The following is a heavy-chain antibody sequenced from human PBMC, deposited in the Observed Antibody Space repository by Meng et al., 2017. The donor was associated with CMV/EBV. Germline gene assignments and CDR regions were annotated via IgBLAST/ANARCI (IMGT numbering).Heavy chain of an antibody. D-gene: IGHD2-15*01. CDR3: ARGRANTFMWVERLPYCSGGSCYDPYYYYYGMDV. J-gene: IGHJ6*02. CDR1: GGSISSYY. Sequence: SGTLSLTCTVSGGSISSYYWSWIRQPVGKGLEWIGRIYTSGSTNYNPSLKSRVTMSVDTSKNQFSLKLSSVTAADTAVYYCARGRANTFMWVERLPYCSGGSCYDPYYYYYGMDVWGQGTTVTVSS. V-gene: IGHV4-4*07. CDR2: IYTSGST.